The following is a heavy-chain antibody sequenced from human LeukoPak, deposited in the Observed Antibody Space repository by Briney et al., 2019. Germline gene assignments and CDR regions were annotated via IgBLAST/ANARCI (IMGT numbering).Heavy chain of an antibody. J-gene: IGHJ3*02. D-gene: IGHD4-17*01. Sequence: PGGSLRLSCAASGFTFSSYTMSWVRRAPGKGLEWVSVISGSGGSTYYADSVKGRFTISRDNSKNTLYLQVNSLRAEDTAVYYCAKDQYGSDIWGQGTMVTVSS. V-gene: IGHV3-23*01. CDR2: ISGSGGST. CDR3: AKDQYGSDI. CDR1: GFTFSSYT.